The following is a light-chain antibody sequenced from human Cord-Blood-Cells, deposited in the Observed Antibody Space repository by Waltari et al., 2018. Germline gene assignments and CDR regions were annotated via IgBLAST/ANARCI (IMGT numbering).Light chain of an antibody. CDR3: TSYTRSSTYV. Sequence: QTALTQPAPVPGTPGQSLTISCTVTSSDVGGVNYFFRYQQHPGTAPKLLIYDVRKQPSGVSNRFSGSKSGHAASLTISGLQAEDGADYYCTSYTRSSTYVFGGGSKLPVL. J-gene: IGLJ3*02. CDR1: SSDVGGVNY. CDR2: DVR. V-gene: IGLV2-14*01.